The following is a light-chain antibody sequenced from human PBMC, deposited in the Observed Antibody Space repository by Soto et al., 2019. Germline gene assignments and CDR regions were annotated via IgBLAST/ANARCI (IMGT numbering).Light chain of an antibody. CDR1: QSINTW. J-gene: IGKJ2*01. CDR2: KAS. CDR3: QQYNFYPYT. Sequence: DIQMTQSPSILPASVGDRVTITCRASQSINTWLAWYQQKPGKAPKLLIYKASTLESGVPSRFSGSGSGTEFTLTISSLQPDDFATYYCQQYNFYPYTFGQGTNLEIK. V-gene: IGKV1-5*03.